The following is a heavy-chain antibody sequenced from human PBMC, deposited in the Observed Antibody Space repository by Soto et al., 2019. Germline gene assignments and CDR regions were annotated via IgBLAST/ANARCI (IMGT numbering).Heavy chain of an antibody. J-gene: IGHJ5*02. CDR1: GYIFINYA. Sequence: ASVKVSCKASGYIFINYAIHWVRQAPGQRLEWMGWINAGKGDTIYSQKFQDRITINRDTSASTAYMELSSLRSEDMAVYYCARNSDYYYDSSGYYRSWFDPWGQGTLVTVSS. D-gene: IGHD3-22*01. CDR2: INAGKGDT. V-gene: IGHV1-3*01. CDR3: ARNSDYYYDSSGYYRSWFDP.